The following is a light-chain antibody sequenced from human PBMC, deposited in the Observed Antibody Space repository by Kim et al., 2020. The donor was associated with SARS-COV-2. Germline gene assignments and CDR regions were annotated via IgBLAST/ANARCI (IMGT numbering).Light chain of an antibody. CDR1: ESISIW. V-gene: IGKV1-5*03. J-gene: IGKJ1*01. CDR2: RAS. CDR3: QQYNSHPT. Sequence: LSASVGDTVTIACRASESISIWLAWYQQRSGTAPELLIYRASTLQSGVPSRFSGSGSGTEFALTITSLQPEDFATYYCQQYNSHPTFGQGTKLEI.